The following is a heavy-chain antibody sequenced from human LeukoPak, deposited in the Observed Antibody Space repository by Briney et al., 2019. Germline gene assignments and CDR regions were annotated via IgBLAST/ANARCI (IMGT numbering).Heavy chain of an antibody. CDR3: ARGVISYSSGWFKDY. CDR1: GGSFSGYY. CDR2: INHSGST. V-gene: IGHV4-34*01. J-gene: IGHJ4*02. D-gene: IGHD6-19*01. Sequence: SETLSLTCAVYGGSFSGYYWSWIRQPPGEGLEWIGEINHSGSTNYSPSLKSRVTISVDTSKNQFSLKLSSVTAADTAVYYCARGVISYSSGWFKDYWGQGTLVTVSS.